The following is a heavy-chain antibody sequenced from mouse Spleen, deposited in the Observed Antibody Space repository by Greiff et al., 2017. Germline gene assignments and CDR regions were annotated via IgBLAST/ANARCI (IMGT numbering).Heavy chain of an antibody. CDR3: ARPSYDGYPDY. Sequence: EVQLVESGGGLVKPGGSLKLSCAASGFTFSDYGMHWVRQAPEKGLEWVAYISSGSSTIYYADTVKGRFTISRDNAKNTLFLQMTSLRAEDTAMYYCARPSYDGYPDYWGQGTTLTVSS. J-gene: IGHJ2*01. CDR2: ISSGSSTI. V-gene: IGHV5-17*01. D-gene: IGHD2-3*01. CDR1: GFTFSDYG.